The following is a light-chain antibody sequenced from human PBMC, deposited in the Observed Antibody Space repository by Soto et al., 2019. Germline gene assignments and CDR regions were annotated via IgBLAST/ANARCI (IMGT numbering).Light chain of an antibody. V-gene: IGKV1-39*01. CDR2: AAS. CDR3: QQSYSTPRT. J-gene: IGKJ1*01. CDR1: EKMTRY. Sequence: DIQLIQSPSSLSASVGDRVTITCRANEKMTRYLNWYQQKPGKAPKLLIYAASNLQSGVPSRFSGSGSGADFILTISSLQPEDSATYYCQQSYSTPRTFGRGTKVEVK.